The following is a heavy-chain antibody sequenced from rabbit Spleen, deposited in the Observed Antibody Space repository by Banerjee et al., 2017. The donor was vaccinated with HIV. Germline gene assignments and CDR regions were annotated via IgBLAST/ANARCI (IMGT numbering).Heavy chain of an antibody. J-gene: IGHJ6*01. CDR3: ARDTSSSFSSYGMDL. V-gene: IGHV1S45*01. CDR1: GFSFSISYY. CDR2: TYGGGSGST. D-gene: IGHD1-1*01. Sequence: QEQLVESGGDLVKPRASLTLTCTASGFSFSISYYMCWVRQAPGKGLELIACTYGGGSGSTYYASWAKGRFTISKTSSTTVTLQMTSLTAADTATYFCARDTSSSFSSYGMDLWGPGTLVTVS.